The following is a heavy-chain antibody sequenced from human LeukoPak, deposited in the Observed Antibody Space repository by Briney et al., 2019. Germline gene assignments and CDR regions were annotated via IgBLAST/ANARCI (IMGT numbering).Heavy chain of an antibody. CDR2: ISHSSTYI. CDR3: ARDNREFRSSDRFYEGIDS. CDR1: GFSFNTYS. Sequence: PGGSLRLSCAASGFSFNTYSMNWIRQTPGKGLEWASFISHSSTYIFYSDSVKGRFTVSRDNAKRSLFLHMSSLRVEDTGVYYCARDNREFRSSDRFYEGIDSWGPGTLVVVSS. D-gene: IGHD1-14*01. V-gene: IGHV3-21*01. J-gene: IGHJ4*02.